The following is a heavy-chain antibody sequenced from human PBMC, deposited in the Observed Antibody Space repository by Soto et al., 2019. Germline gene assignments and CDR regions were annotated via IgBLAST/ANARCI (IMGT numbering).Heavy chain of an antibody. CDR2: IKTGGTTT. D-gene: IGHD6-19*01. CDR3: AGGSAVTGTGLDY. V-gene: IGHV3-74*01. Sequence: EVQLVESGGGLVQPGESLRLSCAASGFTFSSNWMHWVRQAPGRGLVWVSRIKTGGTTTSCADSVKGRFTISRDNAKNTLYLQMNSLRPEDTAVYYCAGGSAVTGTGLDYWGQGTLVTVSS. J-gene: IGHJ4*02. CDR1: GFTFSSNW.